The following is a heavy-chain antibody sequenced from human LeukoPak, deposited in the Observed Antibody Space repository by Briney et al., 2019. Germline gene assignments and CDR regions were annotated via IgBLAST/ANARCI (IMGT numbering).Heavy chain of an antibody. V-gene: IGHV1-18*01. CDR2: ISAYNGNT. J-gene: IGHJ6*03. Sequence: GASVKVSCKASGYTFTSYGISWVRQAPGQGLEWMGWISAYNGNTNYAQKLQGRVTMTTDTPTSTAYMELRSLRSDDTAVYYCARDSGSYSGDYYYYMDVWGKGTTVTVSS. CDR3: ARDSGSYSGDYYYYMDV. D-gene: IGHD1-26*01. CDR1: GYTFTSYG.